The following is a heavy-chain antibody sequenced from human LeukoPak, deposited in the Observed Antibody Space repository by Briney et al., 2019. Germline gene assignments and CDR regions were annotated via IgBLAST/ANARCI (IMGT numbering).Heavy chain of an antibody. Sequence: GGSLRLSCAASGFTFSSYSMNWVRQAPGKGLEWVSSISSSSSYIYYADSVKGRFTISRDNAKNSLYLQMNSLRAEDTAVYYCARDMGIAAALGFDPWGQGTLVTVSS. D-gene: IGHD6-13*01. CDR3: ARDMGIAAALGFDP. J-gene: IGHJ5*02. CDR1: GFTFSSYS. V-gene: IGHV3-21*01. CDR2: ISSSSSYI.